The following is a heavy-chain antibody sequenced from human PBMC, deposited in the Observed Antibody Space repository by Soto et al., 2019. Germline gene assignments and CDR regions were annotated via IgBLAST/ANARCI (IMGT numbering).Heavy chain of an antibody. V-gene: IGHV3-7*01. CDR2: IKQDGSAK. Sequence: DVQLVESGGGLVKPGGSLRLSCAASGFTFSSHWMSWVRQAPGKGLEWVANIKQDGSAKYYVDSVKGRFTISRDNDKNSLSLQMNSLRAEDTAVYYCTRERLDSWGQGTLVIVSS. J-gene: IGHJ5*01. CDR1: GFTFSSHW. CDR3: TRERLDS.